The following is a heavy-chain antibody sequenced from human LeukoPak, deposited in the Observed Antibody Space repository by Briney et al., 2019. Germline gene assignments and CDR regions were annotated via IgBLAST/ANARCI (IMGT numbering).Heavy chain of an antibody. CDR3: ASSTPLTSFDY. D-gene: IGHD3-10*01. CDR2: ISSTGSTI. V-gene: IGHV3-48*03. CDR1: VFIFSSYE. J-gene: IGHJ4*02. Sequence: PGGSLRLSCASCVFIFSSYEMNWVRQAPGKGLERVYYISSTGSTIYHADPVKGRYTISRDNAKNPLYLQMNSLRAEDTAVYYCASSTPLTSFDYWGQGTLVTVS.